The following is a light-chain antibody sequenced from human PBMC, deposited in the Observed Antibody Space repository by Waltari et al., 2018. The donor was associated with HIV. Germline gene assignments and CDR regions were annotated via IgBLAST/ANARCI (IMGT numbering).Light chain of an antibody. CDR2: GNN. J-gene: IGLJ2*01. V-gene: IGLV1-40*01. Sequence: QSVLTQPPPGQRVTISCTGSSSNIGAGYDVHWYQQLPGTAPKLLIYGNNNRPSGVPDRFSGSKSGTSASLAITGLQAEDEADYYCQSYDNSLSGSGVFGGGTKLTVL. CDR1: SSNIGAGYD. CDR3: QSYDNSLSGSGV.